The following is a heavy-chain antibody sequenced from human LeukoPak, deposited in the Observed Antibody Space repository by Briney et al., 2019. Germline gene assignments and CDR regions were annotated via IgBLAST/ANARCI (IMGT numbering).Heavy chain of an antibody. V-gene: IGHV3-23*01. D-gene: IGHD4-17*01. Sequence: GGSLRLSCAASGFTFSSYAMSRVRQAPGKGLEWVSAISGSGGSTYYADSVKGRFTISRDNSKNTLYLQMNSLRAEDTAVYYCATQWDYGDYHDAFDIWGQGTMVTVSS. CDR3: ATQWDYGDYHDAFDI. J-gene: IGHJ3*02. CDR1: GFTFSSYA. CDR2: ISGSGGST.